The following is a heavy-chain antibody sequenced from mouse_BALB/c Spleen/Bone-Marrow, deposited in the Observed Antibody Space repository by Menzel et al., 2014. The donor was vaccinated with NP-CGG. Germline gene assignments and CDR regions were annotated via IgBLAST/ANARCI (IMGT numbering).Heavy chain of an antibody. CDR3: ARGYYYGSSHYWYFDV. CDR1: GFTFSSFG. V-gene: IGHV5-17*02. Sequence: EVQLQESGGGLVQPGGPRKLSCVASGFTFSSFGMHWVRQAPEKGLEWVAYISSGSSSTYYADTLKGRFTISRDNPKNTLFLQMTSLRSEDTAIYYCARGYYYGSSHYWYFDVWGAGTTVTVSS. D-gene: IGHD1-1*01. CDR2: ISSGSSST. J-gene: IGHJ1*01.